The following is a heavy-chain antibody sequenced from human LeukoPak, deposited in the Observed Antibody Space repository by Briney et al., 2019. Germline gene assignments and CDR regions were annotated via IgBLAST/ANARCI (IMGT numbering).Heavy chain of an antibody. J-gene: IGHJ6*02. V-gene: IGHV1-18*01. D-gene: IGHD2-2*01. CDR3: ERVGYCSSTSCYHYYYGMDV. Sequence: GASVKVSCKASGYTFTSYGISWVRQAPGQGLEWMGWISAYNGNTNYSQKLQGRVTMTTDKSTSTAYMELRSLRSDDTAVYYCERVGYCSSTSCYHYYYGMDVWGQGTTVTVSS. CDR1: GYTFTSYG. CDR2: ISAYNGNT.